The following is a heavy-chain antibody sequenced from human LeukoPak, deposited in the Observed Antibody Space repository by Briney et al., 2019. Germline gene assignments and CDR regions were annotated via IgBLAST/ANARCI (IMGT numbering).Heavy chain of an antibody. V-gene: IGHV1-46*01. CDR2: INPSGGST. CDR1: GYTFTSYY. D-gene: IGHD6-19*01. CDR3: AREGIAVLGAFDI. Sequence: ASVKVSCKASGYTFTSYYMHWVRQAPGQGLEWMGIINPSGGSTSYAQKFQGRVTITADKSTSTAYMELSSLRSEDTAVYYCAREGIAVLGAFDIWGQGTMVTVSS. J-gene: IGHJ3*02.